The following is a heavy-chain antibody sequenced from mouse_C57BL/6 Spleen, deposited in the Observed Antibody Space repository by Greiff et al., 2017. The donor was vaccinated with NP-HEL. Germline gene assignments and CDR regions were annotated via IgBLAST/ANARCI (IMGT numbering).Heavy chain of an antibody. D-gene: IGHD3-2*02. CDR2: ISSGGDYI. V-gene: IGHV5-9-1*02. J-gene: IGHJ4*01. Sequence: DVMLVESGEGLVKPGGSLKLSCAASGFTFSSYAMSWVRQTPEKRLEWVAYISSGGDYIYYADTVKGRFTISRDNARNTLYLQMSSLKSEDTAMYYCTRDQERYYAMDYWGQGTSVTVSS. CDR1: GFTFSSYA. CDR3: TRDQERYYAMDY.